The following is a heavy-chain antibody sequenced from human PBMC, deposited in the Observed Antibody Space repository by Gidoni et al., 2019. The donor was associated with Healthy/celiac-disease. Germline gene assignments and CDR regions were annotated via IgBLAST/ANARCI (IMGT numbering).Heavy chain of an antibody. V-gene: IGHV3-23*01. CDR3: AKDEAAADTSGVDY. Sequence: EVQLLESGGGLVQPGGSLRLSCAASGCTFSSYAMSLVRQAPGKGLEWVSAISGSGGSTYYADSVKGRFTISRDNSKNTLYLQMNSLRAEDTAVYYCAKDEAAADTSGVDYWGQGTLVTVSS. CDR2: ISGSGGST. D-gene: IGHD6-13*01. CDR1: GCTFSSYA. J-gene: IGHJ4*02.